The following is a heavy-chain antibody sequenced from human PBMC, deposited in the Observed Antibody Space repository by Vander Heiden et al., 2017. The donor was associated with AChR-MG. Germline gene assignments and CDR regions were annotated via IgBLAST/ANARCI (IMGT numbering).Heavy chain of an antibody. CDR2: ISYDGSNK. J-gene: IGHJ6*02. V-gene: IGHV3-30*18. CDR3: AKCGNSGWSNYYYYGMDV. Sequence: QVQLVESGGGVVQPGSSLRLSCAASGFTFSGYGMHWVRQAPGKGLEWVAVISYDGSNKYYADSVKGRFTISRDNSKNTLYLQMNSLRAEDTAVYYCAKCGNSGWSNYYYYGMDVWGQGTTVTVSS. CDR1: GFTFSGYG. D-gene: IGHD6-19*01.